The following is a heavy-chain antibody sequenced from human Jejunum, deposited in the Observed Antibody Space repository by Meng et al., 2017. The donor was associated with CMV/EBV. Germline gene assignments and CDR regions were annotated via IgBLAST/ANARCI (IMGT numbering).Heavy chain of an antibody. CDR2: INPDLDVT. Sequence: YCKTSGYTFTEHYEQWVRQAPGQELEWMGLINPDLDVTDYAQKFKGRVTMTRDTSISTAYLELRSLTSDDTAVYYCVRELWRGWFDPWGQGTLVTVSS. J-gene: IGHJ5*02. CDR1: GYTFTEHY. D-gene: IGHD3-3*01. V-gene: IGHV1-2*06. CDR3: VRELWRGWFDP.